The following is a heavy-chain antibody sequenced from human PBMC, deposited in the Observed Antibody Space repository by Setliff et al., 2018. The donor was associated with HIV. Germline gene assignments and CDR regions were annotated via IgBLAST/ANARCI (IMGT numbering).Heavy chain of an antibody. CDR2: ISSSGSTI. D-gene: IGHD3-22*01. J-gene: IGHJ4*01. V-gene: IGHV3-48*03. CDR1: GFTFSSYE. Sequence: GGSLRLSCAASGFTFSSYEMNWVRQAPGKGLEWVSYISSSGSTIYYADSVKGRFTISRDNGKNSLFLQMNRLRAEDTAVYYCATLNFDDSRGYSYYWGQGILVTAPQ. CDR3: ATLNFDDSRGYSYY.